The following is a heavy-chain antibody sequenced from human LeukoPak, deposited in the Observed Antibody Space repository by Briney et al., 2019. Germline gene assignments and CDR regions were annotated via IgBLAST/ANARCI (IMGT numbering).Heavy chain of an antibody. J-gene: IGHJ4*02. CDR2: ISGSGGST. Sequence: PGGSLRLSCAASGFTFSSYAVSWVRQAPGKGLEWVSAISGSGGSTYYADSVKGRFTISRDNAKNSLYLQMNSLRAEDTAVYYCARVDFWSGYSPDYWGQGTLVTVSS. V-gene: IGHV3-23*01. CDR3: ARVDFWSGYSPDY. D-gene: IGHD3-3*01. CDR1: GFTFSSYA.